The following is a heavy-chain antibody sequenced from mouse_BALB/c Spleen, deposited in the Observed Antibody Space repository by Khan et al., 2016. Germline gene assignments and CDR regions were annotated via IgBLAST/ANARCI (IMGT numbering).Heavy chain of an antibody. J-gene: IGHJ4*01. CDR1: GFNITDYY. CDR3: NACDYSAMDY. Sequence: IQLQQSGAELVRSGASVKLSCTASGFNITDYYMHWVKQRPEQGLEWIGWIDPENGDTEYAPKFKGKATMTADKSSNTAYLQLSRLTSVDTAYYYGNACDYSAMDYWDQGTAVTVSS. V-gene: IGHV14-4*02. CDR2: IDPENGDT.